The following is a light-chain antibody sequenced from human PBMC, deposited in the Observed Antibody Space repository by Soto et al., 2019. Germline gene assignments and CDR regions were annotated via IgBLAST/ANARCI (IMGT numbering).Light chain of an antibody. CDR2: EVI. V-gene: IGLV2-14*01. Sequence: QSALTQPASVSGSPGQSITISCTGTEVGAHRFVSWYQQVPGTAPKLLIYEVIKRPSGISPRFSGSKAGNTASLTISGLQADDEDDYFCSTYTSASNSFGGGTKLTVL. J-gene: IGLJ2*01. CDR1: EVGAHRF. CDR3: STYTSASNS.